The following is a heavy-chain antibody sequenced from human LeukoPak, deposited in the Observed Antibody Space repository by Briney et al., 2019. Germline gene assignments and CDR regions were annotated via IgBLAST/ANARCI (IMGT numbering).Heavy chain of an antibody. CDR2: ISAYNGNT. D-gene: IGHD3-10*01. V-gene: IGHV1-18*01. CDR3: ARCITMVRGVPGDI. Sequence: ASMKVACRASGYSFTSYAINWVRQAPGQGLEWMGWISAYNGNTNYAQKLQGRVTMTTDTSTSTAYMELRSLRSDDTAVYYCARCITMVRGVPGDIWGQGTMVTVSS. J-gene: IGHJ3*02. CDR1: GYSFTSYA.